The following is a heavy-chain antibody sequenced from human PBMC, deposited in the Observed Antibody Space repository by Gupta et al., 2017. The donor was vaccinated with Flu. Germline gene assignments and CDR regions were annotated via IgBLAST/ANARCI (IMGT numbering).Heavy chain of an antibody. CDR2: IYHSGST. CDR3: AASSGDTWWYGPFYY. D-gene: IGHD2-15*01. CDR1: NGSISSTDW. V-gene: IGHV4-4*02. Sequence: QVQLQESGPGLVKPSGTLSLTCDVSNGSISSTDWWIWVRQFPGKGLEWIGEIYHSGSTIYNPSLKSRVTMSVDTSKNQFSLKLHSVTAADTAVYYCAASSGDTWWYGPFYYWGQGVLVT. J-gene: IGHJ4*02.